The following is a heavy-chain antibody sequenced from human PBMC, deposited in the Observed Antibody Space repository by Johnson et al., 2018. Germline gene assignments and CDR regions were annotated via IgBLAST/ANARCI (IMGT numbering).Heavy chain of an antibody. Sequence: QVQLVQAGAEVKKPGSSVKVSCKASGGTFSSYAISWVRQAPGQGLEWMGGIIPIFGTANYAQKFQGSVTITADESTSTADMELSSLGSEDTGGYYCARVTQIVVVPQLDYYGMDVWGQGTTVTVSS. CDR1: GGTFSSYA. J-gene: IGHJ6*02. CDR3: ARVTQIVVVPQLDYYGMDV. V-gene: IGHV1-69*12. D-gene: IGHD2-2*01. CDR2: IIPIFGTA.